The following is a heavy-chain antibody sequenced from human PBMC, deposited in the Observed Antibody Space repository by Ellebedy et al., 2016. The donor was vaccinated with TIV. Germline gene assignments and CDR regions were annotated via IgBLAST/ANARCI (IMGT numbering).Heavy chain of an antibody. CDR1: GYTFTAYY. J-gene: IGHJ6*02. CDR3: ARVRRDSSGLDV. CDR2: INPDSGGT. Sequence: APVKVSCKASGYTFTAYYMHWVRQAPGQGLEWMGWINPDSGGTNFAQKFQGRVTVTRDTSVNTAYMELSRLESDDTAVYYCARVRRDSSGLDVWGQGTTVTVS. V-gene: IGHV1-2*02. D-gene: IGHD6-25*01.